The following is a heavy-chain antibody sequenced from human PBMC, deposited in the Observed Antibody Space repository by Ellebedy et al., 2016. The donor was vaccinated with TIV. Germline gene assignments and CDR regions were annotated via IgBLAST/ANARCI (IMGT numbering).Heavy chain of an antibody. CDR2: IYPGDSDT. CDR1: GYSFTSYW. J-gene: IGHJ3*02. V-gene: IGHV5-51*01. CDR3: ARPRWGLDCSGGSCYSRADAFDI. D-gene: IGHD2-15*01. Sequence: ASVKVSCKGSGYSFTSYWIGWVRQMPGKGLEWMGIIYPGDSDTRYSPSFQGQVTISADKSIRTAYLQWSSLKASDTAMYYCARPRWGLDCSGGSCYSRADAFDIWGQGTMVTVSS.